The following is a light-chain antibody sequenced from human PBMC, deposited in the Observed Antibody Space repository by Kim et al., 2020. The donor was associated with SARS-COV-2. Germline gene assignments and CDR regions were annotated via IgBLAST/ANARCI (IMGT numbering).Light chain of an antibody. CDR2: DNN. Sequence: GRKVGISCSGRSSNIVNNSVSWYQHLPGTAPKLLIFDNNNRPSGIPDRFSGSKSGTSATLGITGLQTGDEADYYCGTWDSSLSAVVFGGGTQLTVL. J-gene: IGLJ2*01. V-gene: IGLV1-51*01. CDR3: GTWDSSLSAVV. CDR1: SSNIVNNS.